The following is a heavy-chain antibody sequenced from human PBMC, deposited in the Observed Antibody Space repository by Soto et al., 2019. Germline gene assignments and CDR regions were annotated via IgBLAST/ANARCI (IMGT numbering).Heavy chain of an antibody. D-gene: IGHD1-1*01. J-gene: IGHJ4*02. Sequence: QVHLVQSGAEVKKPGASVKVSCKGSGYAFTTYGITWVRQAPGQGLEWMGWISAHNGNTNYAQKLQGRVTVTRDTATSTAYMELRSLRSDDTAVYDCARGRYGDYGGQGARVTVSS. CDR3: ARGRYGDY. CDR1: GYAFTTYG. V-gene: IGHV1-18*01. CDR2: ISAHNGNT.